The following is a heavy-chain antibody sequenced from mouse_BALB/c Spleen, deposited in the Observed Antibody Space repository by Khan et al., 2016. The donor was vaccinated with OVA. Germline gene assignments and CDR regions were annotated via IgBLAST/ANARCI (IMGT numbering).Heavy chain of an antibody. CDR3: ARNDYGRYFDG. CDR1: GFSLYNYG. CDR2: IWRGGTT. D-gene: IGHD1-1*02. Sequence: QVQLKQSGPSLVQPSQSLSITCTVSGFSLYNYGVHWVRQTPGKGLEWLGVIWRGGTTDYNTAFMSRLTIIKDNSKSHVFLKMNSLQADDTAIYFCARNDYGRYFDGWGAGTTVTVSS. J-gene: IGHJ1*01. V-gene: IGHV2-5-1*01.